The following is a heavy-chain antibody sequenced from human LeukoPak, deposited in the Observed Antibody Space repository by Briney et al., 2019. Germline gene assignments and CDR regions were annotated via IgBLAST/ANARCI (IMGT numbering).Heavy chain of an antibody. D-gene: IGHD3-22*01. V-gene: IGHV3-30*18. CDR2: ISYDGSNK. CDR1: GFTFSSYG. Sequence: SGGSLRLSCAAPGFTFSSYGMHWVRQAPGKGLEWVAVISYDGSNKYYADSVKGRFTISRDNSKNTLYLQMNSLRAEDTAVYYCAKDLSYYDSSGSFDYWGQGTLVTVSS. J-gene: IGHJ4*02. CDR3: AKDLSYYDSSGSFDY.